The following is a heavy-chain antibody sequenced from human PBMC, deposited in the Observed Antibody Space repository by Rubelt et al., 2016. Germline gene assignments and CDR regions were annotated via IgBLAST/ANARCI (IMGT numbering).Heavy chain of an antibody. Sequence: QVQLQESGPGLVKPSETLSLTCTVSGGSISSYYWSWIRQPPGKGLEWIGSIYHSGSTYYNPSLKSRVTISVDTSKNQFSLNLSPVTAADTAVYYCALTTIIPGMDVWGQGTTVTVSS. CDR1: GGSISSYY. CDR3: ALTTIIPGMDV. D-gene: IGHD5-12*01. V-gene: IGHV4-59*04. CDR2: IYHSGST. J-gene: IGHJ6*02.